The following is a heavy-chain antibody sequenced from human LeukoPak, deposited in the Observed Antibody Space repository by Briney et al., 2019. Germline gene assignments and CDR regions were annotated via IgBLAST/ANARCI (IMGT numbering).Heavy chain of an antibody. CDR1: GFTFSSYA. Sequence: GGSLRLSCAASGFTFSSYAMHWVRQAPGKGLEWVTVISYDGSNKYYADSVKGRFTISRDNSKNTLYLQMNSLRAEGTAVYYCAKDVGYSSSSGFDYWGQGTLVTVSS. D-gene: IGHD6-13*01. CDR3: AKDVGYSSSSGFDY. CDR2: ISYDGSNK. J-gene: IGHJ4*02. V-gene: IGHV3-30-3*01.